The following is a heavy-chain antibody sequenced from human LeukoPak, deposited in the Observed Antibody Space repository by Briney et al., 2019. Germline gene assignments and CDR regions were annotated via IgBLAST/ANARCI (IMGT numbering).Heavy chain of an antibody. V-gene: IGHV4-31*03. CDR2: IYYSGST. Sequence: SQTLSLTCTVSGGSISSGGYYWSWIRQHPGKGLEWIGYIYYSGSTYYNPSLKSRVTISVDTSKNQFSLKLSSVTAADTAVYYCAREILESYDSSGSNAFDIWGQGTMVTVSS. CDR3: AREILESYDSSGSNAFDI. D-gene: IGHD3-22*01. J-gene: IGHJ3*02. CDR1: GGSISSGGYY.